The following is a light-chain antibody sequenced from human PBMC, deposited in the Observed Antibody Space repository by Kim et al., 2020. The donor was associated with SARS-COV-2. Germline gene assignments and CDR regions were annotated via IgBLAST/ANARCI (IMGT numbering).Light chain of an antibody. CDR2: AAS. V-gene: IGKV1-27*01. CDR3: QKYNSAPRT. Sequence: DIQMTQSPSSLSASVVDRVTITCRASQGISNYLAWYQQKPGKVPKLLIYAASTLQSGVPSRFSGSGSGTDFTLTISSPQPEDVATYYCQKYNSAPRTFGQGTRREIK. J-gene: IGKJ5*01. CDR1: QGISNY.